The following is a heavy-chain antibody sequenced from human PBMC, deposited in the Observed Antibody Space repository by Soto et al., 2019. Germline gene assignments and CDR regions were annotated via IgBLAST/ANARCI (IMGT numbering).Heavy chain of an antibody. Sequence: QGQLVQSGAEVKKPGASVKVSCKASGYTFSRYGISWVRQAPGQGLQWMGWISGYNGDTNYAQNFQGRVTMTIDTSTTTAYMELRSLTSDDTAVYYCAKNGQPPYYYYGLDVRGQGTTVTVSS. V-gene: IGHV1-18*01. CDR1: GYTFSRYG. CDR2: ISGYNGDT. D-gene: IGHD2-8*01. CDR3: AKNGQPPYYYYGLDV. J-gene: IGHJ6*02.